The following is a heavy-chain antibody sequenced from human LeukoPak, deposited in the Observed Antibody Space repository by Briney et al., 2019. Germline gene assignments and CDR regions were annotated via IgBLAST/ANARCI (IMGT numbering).Heavy chain of an antibody. CDR2: TSGSGDDT. CDR3: AKKRSSGGATQFDY. V-gene: IGHV3-23*01. J-gene: IGHJ4*02. Sequence: GGSLRLSCVASGFTFSSYGMSWVRQAPGMGLEWVSSTSGSGDDTYYADSVKGRFTLSRDNSKNTLYLQMNSLRADDTAVYYCAKKRSSGGATQFDYWGQGTLVTVSS. CDR1: GFTFSSYG. D-gene: IGHD2-15*01.